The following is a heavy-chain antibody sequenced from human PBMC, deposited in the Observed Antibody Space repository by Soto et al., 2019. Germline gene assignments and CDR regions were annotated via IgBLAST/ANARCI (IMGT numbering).Heavy chain of an antibody. V-gene: IGHV1-46*01. J-gene: IGHJ4*02. Sequence: QVQLVQSGAEVKKPGASVKVSCKASGYTFTSYYMHWVRQAPGQGLEWMGIINPSGGSPSYAQKFQGRVTMTRDTSTSTVYMELSSLRSEDTAVYYCARDDSSGYLSDYWGQGTLVTVSS. CDR1: GYTFTSYY. CDR3: ARDDSSGYLSDY. CDR2: INPSGGSP. D-gene: IGHD3-22*01.